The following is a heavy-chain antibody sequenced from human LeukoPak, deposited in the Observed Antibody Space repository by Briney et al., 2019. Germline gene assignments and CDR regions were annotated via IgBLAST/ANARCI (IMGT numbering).Heavy chain of an antibody. CDR2: ISGSGGST. V-gene: IGHV3-23*01. J-gene: IGHJ5*02. Sequence: GESLRLSCAASGFTFSSYAMSWVRQAPGKGLEWVSGISGSGGSTYYADSVKGRFTISRDNSKNTLYLQMNSLSAEDTAVYYCAKESGTTVTTSPNWFDPWGQGTLVTVSS. CDR1: GFTFSSYA. CDR3: AKESGTTVTTSPNWFDP. D-gene: IGHD4-17*01.